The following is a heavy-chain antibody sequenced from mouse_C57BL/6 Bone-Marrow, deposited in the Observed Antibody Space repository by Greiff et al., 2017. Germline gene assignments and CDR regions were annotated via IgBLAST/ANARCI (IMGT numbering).Heavy chain of an antibody. Sequence: EVQGVESGPSLVRPSQTLSLTCTVTGFSINSDCYWIWIRQFPGNKLEYIGYTFYSGITYYNPSLESRTYITRDTSKNQFSLKLSSVTTEDTATYYCARDPGYSYFDYWGQGTTLTVSS. CDR3: ARDPGYSYFDY. CDR2: TFYSGIT. V-gene: IGHV3-3*01. D-gene: IGHD2-3*01. J-gene: IGHJ2*01. CDR1: GFSINSDCY.